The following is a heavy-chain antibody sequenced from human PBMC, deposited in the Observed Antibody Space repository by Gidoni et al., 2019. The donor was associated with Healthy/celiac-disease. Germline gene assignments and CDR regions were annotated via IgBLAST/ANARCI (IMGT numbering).Heavy chain of an antibody. V-gene: IGHV5-51*01. D-gene: IGHD3-3*01. J-gene: IGHJ3*02. Sequence: SGTSYWIGWVRQMPGKGLEWMGIIYPGDSDTRYSPSFQGQVTISADKSISTAYLQWSSLKASDTAMYYCARRPYYDFWSGAFDIWGQGTMVTVSS. CDR3: ARRPYYDFWSGAFDI. CDR1: SGTSYW. CDR2: IYPGDSDT.